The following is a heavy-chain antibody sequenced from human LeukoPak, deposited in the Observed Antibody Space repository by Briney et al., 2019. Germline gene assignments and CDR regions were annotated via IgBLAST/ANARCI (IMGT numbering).Heavy chain of an antibody. CDR3: ARDLGSSVAS. Sequence: PGGSLRLSCAVSGFTVSNNYMSWVRQAPGKGLEWVSVIYSAGYTYYADSVKGRFTISRDNSKNTLYLQMNSLRAEDTAVYYCARDLGSSVASWGQGTLVTVSS. CDR2: IYSAGYT. J-gene: IGHJ4*02. CDR1: GFTVSNNY. D-gene: IGHD6-6*01. V-gene: IGHV3-53*01.